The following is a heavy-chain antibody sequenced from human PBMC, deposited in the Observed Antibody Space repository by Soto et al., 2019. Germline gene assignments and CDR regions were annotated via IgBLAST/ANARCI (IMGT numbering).Heavy chain of an antibody. CDR2: IVVGSGNT. CDR1: GFTFSNSA. J-gene: IGHJ4*02. CDR3: VLCTTTSCYGKFDY. D-gene: IGHD2-2*01. Sequence: QMQLVQSGPEVKKPGTSVKVSCKASGFTFSNSAIQWMRQARGERLEWIGWIVVGSGNTNYAQKIQGRVTIIRDMSTSTSYMELSSLTSEDTAVYYCVLCTTTSCYGKFDYWGQGTLVTVSS. V-gene: IGHV1-58*02.